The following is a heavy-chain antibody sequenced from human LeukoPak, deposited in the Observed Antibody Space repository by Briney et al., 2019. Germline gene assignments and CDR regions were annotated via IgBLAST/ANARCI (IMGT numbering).Heavy chain of an antibody. CDR1: GGSISRYY. J-gene: IGHJ5*02. Sequence: TSETLSLTCTVSGGSISRYYWSWIRKPPGNGLEWIGYIYYSGSTNYNPFLKSRVTISVDTSKNQFSLKLSSVTAADTAVYYCARTGDYDILNPNWFDPWGQGTLVTVSS. D-gene: IGHD3-9*01. CDR2: IYYSGST. V-gene: IGHV4-59*08. CDR3: ARTGDYDILNPNWFDP.